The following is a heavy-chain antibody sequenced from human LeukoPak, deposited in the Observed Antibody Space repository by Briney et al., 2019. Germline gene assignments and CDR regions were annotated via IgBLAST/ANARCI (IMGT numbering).Heavy chain of an antibody. Sequence: GGSLRLSCAASGFTFSSYWMHWVRQAPGKGLVWVSRINSDGSSITYADSVKGRFTISRDNAKNTLYLQMNSLRVEDTTVYYCAREGRVSGYDFDCWGQGTLVTVSS. D-gene: IGHD5-12*01. CDR1: GFTFSSYW. J-gene: IGHJ4*02. CDR3: AREGRVSGYDFDC. V-gene: IGHV3-74*03. CDR2: INSDGSSI.